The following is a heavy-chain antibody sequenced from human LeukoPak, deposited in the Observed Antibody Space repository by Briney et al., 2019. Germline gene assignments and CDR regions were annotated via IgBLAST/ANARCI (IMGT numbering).Heavy chain of an antibody. CDR3: ATSIAARLGWFDP. CDR2: ISTSGDFT. V-gene: IGHV3-23*01. Sequence: GGSLRLSCATSGFTFSSYAMNWVRQAPGKGLECVSFISTSGDFTYYAAAVKGRFTVSRDNSKNTLYLQMNSLRADDTAVYYCATSIAARLGWFDPWGQGTLVTVSS. CDR1: GFTFSSYA. J-gene: IGHJ5*02. D-gene: IGHD6-6*01.